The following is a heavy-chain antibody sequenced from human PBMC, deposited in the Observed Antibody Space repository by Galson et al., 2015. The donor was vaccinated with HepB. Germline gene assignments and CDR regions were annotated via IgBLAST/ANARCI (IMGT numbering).Heavy chain of an antibody. CDR2: INVGNGNT. D-gene: IGHD5-24*01. CDR1: GYTFSRSA. J-gene: IGHJ3*01. Sequence: SVKVSCKASGYTFSRSAMHWVRQAPGQSLEWMGWINVGNGNTKYLQKLQGRVTITRDTSASTAYMELSSLRSEDTAVYYCASGYNVNVPRGGDDFVAWGQGTLVTVSS. CDR3: ASGYNVNVPRGGDDFVA. V-gene: IGHV1-3*01.